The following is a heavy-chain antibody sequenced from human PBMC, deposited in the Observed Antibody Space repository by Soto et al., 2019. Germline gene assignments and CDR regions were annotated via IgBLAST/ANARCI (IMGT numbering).Heavy chain of an antibody. D-gene: IGHD4-17*01. V-gene: IGHV1-46*01. J-gene: IGHJ4*02. CDR2: INPSGGST. CDR1: GYTFTSYY. Sequence: GASVKVSCKASGYTFTSYYMHWVRQAPGQGLERMGIINPSGGSTSYAQKFQGRVTMTRDTSTSTVYMELSSLRSEDTAVYYCARLATVTHYDYWGQGTLVTVSS. CDR3: ARLATVTHYDY.